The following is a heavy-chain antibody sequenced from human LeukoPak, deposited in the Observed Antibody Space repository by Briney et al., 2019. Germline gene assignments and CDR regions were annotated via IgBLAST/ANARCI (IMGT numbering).Heavy chain of an antibody. J-gene: IGHJ4*02. V-gene: IGHV3-30*04. CDR1: GFTFRHYA. CDR3: VRARAGGLDY. Sequence: GGSLRLSCAASGFTFRHYAVHWVRQAPGRGLKWVVVLSFDGAHKYYAESVKGRFTISKDNSNNTLFLQMDSLRLEDTALYYCVRARAGGLDYWGQGTLVTVSS. CDR2: LSFDGAHK. D-gene: IGHD3-16*01.